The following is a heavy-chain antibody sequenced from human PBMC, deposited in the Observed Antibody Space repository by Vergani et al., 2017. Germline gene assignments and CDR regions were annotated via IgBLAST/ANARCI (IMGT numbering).Heavy chain of an antibody. CDR3: AKARDPNCKGGNCYSYYYGLDL. J-gene: IGHJ6*02. CDR1: GFTFSSYA. CDR2: ISGSGGNT. Sequence: EVQLVESGGALVQPGGSLRLSCGASGFTFSSYAMTWVRLAPGKGLQWVSAISGSGGNTFYTDSVKGRFTISRDNSKDTLYLQMNSLRVEDTAIYYCAKARDPNCKGGNCYSYYYGLDLWGQGTTVTVSS. D-gene: IGHD2-21*01. V-gene: IGHV3-23*04.